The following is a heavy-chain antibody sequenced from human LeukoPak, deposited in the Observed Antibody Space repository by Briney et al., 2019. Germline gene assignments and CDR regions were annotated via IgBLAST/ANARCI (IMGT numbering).Heavy chain of an antibody. CDR1: GFTFRSHR. CDR3: ASRDDYGDPGKADS. V-gene: IGHV3-21*01. CDR2: VGGMVGYI. J-gene: IGHJ4*02. Sequence: GGSLPLSRAASGFTFRSHRMNWVRQAPGKGLEWVSLVGGMVGYIYYAASVEGRFSISRDKAKNSLYLQMNSVRAVDTAVYDCASRDDYGDPGKADSWGQGALGTVSS. D-gene: IGHD4-17*01.